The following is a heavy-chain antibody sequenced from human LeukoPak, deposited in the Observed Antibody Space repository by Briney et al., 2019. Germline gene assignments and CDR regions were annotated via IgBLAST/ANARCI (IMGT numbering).Heavy chain of an antibody. CDR2: INHSGST. CDR3: ARAKWELNYFDY. Sequence: SETLSLTCAVYGGSFSGYYWSWIRQPPGKGLEWIGEINHSGSTNCNPSLKSRVTISVDTSKNQFSLKLSSVTAADTAVYYCARAKWELNYFDYWGQGTLVTVSS. D-gene: IGHD1-26*01. V-gene: IGHV4-34*01. CDR1: GGSFSGYY. J-gene: IGHJ4*02.